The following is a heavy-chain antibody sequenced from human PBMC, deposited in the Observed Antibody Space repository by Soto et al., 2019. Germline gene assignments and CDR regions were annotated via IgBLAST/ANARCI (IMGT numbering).Heavy chain of an antibody. CDR1: CGSISSGGYY. D-gene: IGHD3-22*01. Sequence: SETLSLTCTVSCGSISSGGYYWSWIRQHPGKGLEWIGYIYYSGSTYYNPSLKSRVTISVDTSKNQFSLKLSSVTAADTAVYYCARVPYYYDSSGYAYYYGMDVWGQGTTVTVSS. J-gene: IGHJ6*02. CDR3: ARVPYYYDSSGYAYYYGMDV. CDR2: IYYSGST. V-gene: IGHV4-31*03.